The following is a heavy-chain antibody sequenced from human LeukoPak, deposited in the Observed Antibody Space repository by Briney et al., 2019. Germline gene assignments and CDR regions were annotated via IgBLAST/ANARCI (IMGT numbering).Heavy chain of an antibody. V-gene: IGHV1-69*06. J-gene: IGHJ4*02. Sequence: ASVKLSCTASGGTFSSYAISWVRQAPGQGLEWLGGIIPIFGTANYAQKFQGRVTITADKSTSTAYMELSSLRSEDTAVYYCARDGDYGDYVPYYWGQGTLVTVSS. CDR3: ARDGDYGDYVPYY. CDR1: GGTFSSYA. D-gene: IGHD4-17*01. CDR2: IIPIFGTA.